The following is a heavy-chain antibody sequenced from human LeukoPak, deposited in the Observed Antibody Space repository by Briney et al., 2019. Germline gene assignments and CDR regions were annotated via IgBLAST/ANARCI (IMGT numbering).Heavy chain of an antibody. Sequence: ASVKVSCKAPGYTFTGYYVHWMRQAPGQGLEWVGWINPNSGGTKYAENFQGRVTMTRDTSISTAYMELSSLISDDTAVYYCARQGSGNSYYWFDPWGQGTLVTVSS. CDR2: INPNSGGT. D-gene: IGHD2-2*01. CDR1: GYTFTGYY. CDR3: ARQGSGNSYYWFDP. V-gene: IGHV1-2*02. J-gene: IGHJ5*02.